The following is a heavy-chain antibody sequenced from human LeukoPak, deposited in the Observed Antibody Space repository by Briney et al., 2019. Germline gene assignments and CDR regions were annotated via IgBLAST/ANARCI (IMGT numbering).Heavy chain of an antibody. D-gene: IGHD5-24*01. CDR1: GDSITSSTYY. Sequence: SETLSLTCTVSGDSITSSTYYWAWIRQPPGKGLEWIGSNYNSATTYYKPSLRSRVTISVDTSKNQFSLKLSSVTAADTATYYCASRWELRGPLDYWGQGMLVTVSS. V-gene: IGHV4-39*07. CDR2: NYNSATT. CDR3: ASRWELRGPLDY. J-gene: IGHJ4*02.